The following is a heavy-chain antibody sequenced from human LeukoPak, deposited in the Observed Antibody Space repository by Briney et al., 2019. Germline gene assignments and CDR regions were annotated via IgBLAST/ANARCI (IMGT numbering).Heavy chain of an antibody. V-gene: IGHV3-23*01. Sequence: GGSLRLSCAASGFTFSSYAMSWVRQAPGKGLEWVSAISGSGGSTYYADSVKGRFTISRDNSKNTLYLQMNCLRAEDTAVYYCAKENIRREPMVTAIVYDYWGQGTPVTVSS. D-gene: IGHD2-21*02. CDR3: AKENIRREPMVTAIVYDY. J-gene: IGHJ4*02. CDR2: ISGSGGST. CDR1: GFTFSSYA.